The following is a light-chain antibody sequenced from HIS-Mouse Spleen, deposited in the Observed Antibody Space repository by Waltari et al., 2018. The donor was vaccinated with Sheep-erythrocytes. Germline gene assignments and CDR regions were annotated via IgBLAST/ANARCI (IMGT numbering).Light chain of an antibody. CDR3: QQYYSTPLT. V-gene: IGKV4-1*01. CDR2: WAS. J-gene: IGKJ4*01. Sequence: DIVMTQSPDSLAGSLGERATINCKSSQSFLYSSNNKNYLAWYQQKPGQPPKLLIYWASTRESGVPDRFSGSGSGTDFTLTISSLQAEDVAVYYCQQYYSTPLTFGGGTKVEIK. CDR1: QSFLYSSNNKNY.